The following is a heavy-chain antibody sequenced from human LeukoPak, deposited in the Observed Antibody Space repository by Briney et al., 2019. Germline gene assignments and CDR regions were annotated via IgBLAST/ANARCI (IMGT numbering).Heavy chain of an antibody. Sequence: SETLSLTCTVSGYSISSGYYSGWIRQPPGKGLEWIGSIYHSGSTYYNPSLKSRVTISVDTSKNQFSLKLSSVTAADTAVYYCARTFPKSPVWPANWFDPWGQGTLVTVSS. J-gene: IGHJ5*02. V-gene: IGHV4-38-2*02. CDR1: GYSISSGYY. D-gene: IGHD2/OR15-2a*01. CDR2: IYHSGST. CDR3: ARTFPKSPVWPANWFDP.